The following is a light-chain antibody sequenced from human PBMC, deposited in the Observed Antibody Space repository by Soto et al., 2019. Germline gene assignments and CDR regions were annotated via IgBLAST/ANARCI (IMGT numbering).Light chain of an antibody. J-gene: IGLJ1*01. CDR1: ISNIGAGYD. Sequence: QCLLTQPRSVSGAPGQRVSISCTGSISNIGAGYDVHWYQHLPGTAPKLLIYANNNRPSGVPDRFSGSKSGTSASLAITGLQAEDEADYYCQSYDSSRSPLYVFGTGTKVTVL. CDR3: QSYDSSRSPLYV. V-gene: IGLV1-40*01. CDR2: ANN.